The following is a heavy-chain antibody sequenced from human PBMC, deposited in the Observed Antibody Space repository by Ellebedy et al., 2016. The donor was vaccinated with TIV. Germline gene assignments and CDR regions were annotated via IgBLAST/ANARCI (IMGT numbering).Heavy chain of an antibody. D-gene: IGHD2-2*01. CDR3: ARARCSNFDCHIPGY. CDR1: GFTFSSYW. Sequence: PGGSLRLSCAASGFTFSSYWMSWVRQAPGKGLEWVANINQDGTDQYYVDSVKGRFTISRDNAMNSLYLPMNSLRAEDTAVYYCARARCSNFDCHIPGYWGQGTLATVSS. CDR2: INQDGTDQ. J-gene: IGHJ4*02. V-gene: IGHV3-7*03.